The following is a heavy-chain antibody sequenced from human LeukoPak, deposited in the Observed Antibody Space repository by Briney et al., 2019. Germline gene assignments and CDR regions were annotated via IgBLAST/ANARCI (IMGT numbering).Heavy chain of an antibody. Sequence: SETLSLTCTVSGASLSSYYWSWIRQPPGEGLEWIGYVHYSGSTNYNPSLKSPVTISVDTSKNQFSLKLSSVTAADTAVYYCARQGRDGYDYVRYWGQGTLVTVSS. CDR2: VHYSGST. CDR1: GASLSSYY. J-gene: IGHJ4*02. D-gene: IGHD5-24*01. CDR3: ARQGRDGYDYVRY. V-gene: IGHV4-59*08.